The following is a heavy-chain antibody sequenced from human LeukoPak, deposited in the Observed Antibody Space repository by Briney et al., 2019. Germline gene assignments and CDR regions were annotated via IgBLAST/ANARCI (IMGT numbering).Heavy chain of an antibody. D-gene: IGHD2-15*01. CDR1: GGSISSYY. CDR2: IYYSGNT. Sequence: PSETLSLTCTVSGGSISSYYWSWIRQPPGKGLEWIGYIYYSGNTNYNPSLKSRVTISVDTSKNQFSLKLSSVTAADTAVYYCARVTRYCSGGSCYSGYDYWGQGTLVTVSS. CDR3: ARVTRYCSGGSCYSGYDY. V-gene: IGHV4-59*01. J-gene: IGHJ4*02.